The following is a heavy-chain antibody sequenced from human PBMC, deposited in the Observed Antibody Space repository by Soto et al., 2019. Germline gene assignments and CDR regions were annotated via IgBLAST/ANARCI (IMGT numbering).Heavy chain of an antibody. J-gene: IGHJ4*02. V-gene: IGHV4-34*01. Sequence: SETLSLTCAVYGGSFSGYYWSWIRQPPGKGLEWIGEINHSGSTNYNPSLKSRVTISVDTSKNQFSPKLSSVTAADTAVYYCARGVTITFGGVIVDYWGQGTLVTVSS. CDR3: ARGVTITFGGVIVDY. D-gene: IGHD3-16*02. CDR2: INHSGST. CDR1: GGSFSGYY.